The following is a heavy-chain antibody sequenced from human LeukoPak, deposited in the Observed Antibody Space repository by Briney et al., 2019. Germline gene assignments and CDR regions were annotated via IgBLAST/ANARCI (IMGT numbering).Heavy chain of an antibody. D-gene: IGHD3-10*01. CDR2: LTGSGGST. CDR3: AKRNYFGAGTYSFDF. V-gene: IGHV3-23*01. Sequence: GGSLRLSCTASGFTFSNFGMSWIRQAPGKGLEWVSHLTGSGGSTYYAGSVKGRFTISRDNSKNTLYLQMNSLRAEDTAVYYCAKRNYFGAGTYSFDFWGQGTLVTVPS. CDR1: GFTFSNFG. J-gene: IGHJ4*02.